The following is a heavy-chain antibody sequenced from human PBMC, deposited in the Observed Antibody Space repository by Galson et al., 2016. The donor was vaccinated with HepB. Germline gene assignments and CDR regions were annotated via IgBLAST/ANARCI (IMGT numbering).Heavy chain of an antibody. CDR3: ARDLFHYDCNTGYRVEAFDV. Sequence: SVKVSCKASGYTFTTYGIYWVRQAPGESLEWLGWINAASGYAKYSQKFKGSVTITRDTSASTASMELSSLRSEDTSVYYCARDLFHYDCNTGYRVEAFDVWGQGTLVTVSS. J-gene: IGHJ3*01. CDR2: INAASGYA. CDR1: GYTFTTYG. V-gene: IGHV1-3*01. D-gene: IGHD3-3*01.